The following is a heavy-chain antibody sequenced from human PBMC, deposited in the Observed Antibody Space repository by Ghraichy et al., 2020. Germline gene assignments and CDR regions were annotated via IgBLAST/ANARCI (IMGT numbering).Heavy chain of an antibody. CDR1: GSSLSSGYN. J-gene: IGHJ4*02. D-gene: IGHD1-26*01. V-gene: IGHV4-38-2*02. Sequence: SETLSLTCAVSGSSLSSGYNLAWLRPPPGTGLEWIGSIYHSGSTFYNPSLKSRVTISVDTSNNQFSLDLTSVTAADTAVYYSWRENWGPTLHDYWVQGTLVIVSS. CDR3: WRENWGPTLHDY. CDR2: IYHSGST.